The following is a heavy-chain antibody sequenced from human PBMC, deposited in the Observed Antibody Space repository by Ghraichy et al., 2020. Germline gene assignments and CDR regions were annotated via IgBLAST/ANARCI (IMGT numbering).Heavy chain of an antibody. CDR2: ISYDGSNK. V-gene: IGHV3-30*18. Sequence: GGSLRLSCAASGFTFSSYGMHWVRQAPGKGLEWVAVISYDGSNKYYADSVKGRFTISRDNSKNTLYLQMNSLRAEDTAVYYCAKDRYGDYVLSFDYWGQGTLVTVSS. D-gene: IGHD4-17*01. CDR3: AKDRYGDYVLSFDY. CDR1: GFTFSSYG. J-gene: IGHJ4*02.